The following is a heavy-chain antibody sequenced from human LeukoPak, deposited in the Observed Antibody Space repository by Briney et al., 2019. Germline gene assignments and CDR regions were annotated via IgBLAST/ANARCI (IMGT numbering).Heavy chain of an antibody. CDR3: ARVVVVAARYYYYYYYMDV. D-gene: IGHD2-15*01. CDR2: INHSGST. CDR1: GGSFSGYY. J-gene: IGHJ6*03. V-gene: IGHV4-34*01. Sequence: SETLSLTCAVYGGSFSGYYWSWIRQPPGKGLEWIGKINHSGSTNYNPSLKSRVTISVDTSKNQFPLKLSSVTAADTAVYYCARVVVVAARYYYYYYYMDVWGKGTTVTVSS.